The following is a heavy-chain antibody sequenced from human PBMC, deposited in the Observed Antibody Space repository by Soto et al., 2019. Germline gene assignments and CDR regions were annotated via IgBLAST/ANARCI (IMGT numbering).Heavy chain of an antibody. Sequence: SVKVSCKASGGTLSSYAISWVRQAPGQGLEWMGGIIPIFGTANYAQKFQGRVTITADKSTSTAYMELSSLRSEDTAVYYCARAGVDYYDSSGYYYYSNDYWGQGTLVTVSS. CDR3: ARAGVDYYDSSGYYYYSNDY. CDR1: GGTLSSYA. V-gene: IGHV1-69*06. CDR2: IIPIFGTA. D-gene: IGHD3-22*01. J-gene: IGHJ4*02.